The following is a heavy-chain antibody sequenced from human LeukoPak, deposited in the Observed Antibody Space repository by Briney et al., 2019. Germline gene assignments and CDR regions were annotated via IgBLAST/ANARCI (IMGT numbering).Heavy chain of an antibody. J-gene: IGHJ4*02. CDR2: IYWNGSVI. Sequence: RGSLRLSCAPSRFILEDYGMSCVREAPGKGVERVFGIYWNGSVIGYAHSVKGRFTISRDNAKNSLYMQINSVRAADTALYFFARVYLSQQLFPGLDYCGQGTLVTVSS. V-gene: IGHV3-20*04. CDR3: ARVYLSQQLFPGLDY. CDR1: RFILEDYG. D-gene: IGHD6-13*01.